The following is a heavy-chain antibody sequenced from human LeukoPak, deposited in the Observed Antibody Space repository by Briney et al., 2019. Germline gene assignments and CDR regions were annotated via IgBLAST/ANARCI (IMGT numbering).Heavy chain of an antibody. J-gene: IGHJ5*02. D-gene: IGHD6-13*01. CDR2: IKQDGSEK. CDR3: ARDLGIAAAGTGWDNWFDP. CDR1: GFTFSSYW. Sequence: GGSLRLSCAASGFTFSSYWMSWVRQAPGKGLEWVANIKQDGSEKYYVDSVKGRFTISRDNAKTSLYLQMNSLRAEYTAVYYCARDLGIAAAGTGWDNWFDPXGQGTLVTVSS. V-gene: IGHV3-7*01.